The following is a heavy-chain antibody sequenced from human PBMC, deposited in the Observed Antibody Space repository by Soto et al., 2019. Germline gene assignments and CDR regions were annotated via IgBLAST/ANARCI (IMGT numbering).Heavy chain of an antibody. CDR2: ISAYNGNT. Sequence: ASVKVSCKASGYTFTSYGISWVRQAPGQGLEWMGWISAYNGNTNYAQKLQGKVTMTTDTSTSTAYMELRSLRSDDTAVYYCARPLYLADPPRGVNSFEPWGQGTLVTVSS. D-gene: IGHD3-10*01. J-gene: IGHJ5*02. CDR1: GYTFTSYG. CDR3: ARPLYLADPPRGVNSFEP. V-gene: IGHV1-18*04.